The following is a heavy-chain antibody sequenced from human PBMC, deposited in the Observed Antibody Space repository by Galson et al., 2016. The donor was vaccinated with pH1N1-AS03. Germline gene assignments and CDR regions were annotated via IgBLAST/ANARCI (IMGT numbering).Heavy chain of an antibody. CDR3: TRDRRNTSGLKYWLDP. CDR2: FIPILGMA. J-gene: IGHJ5*02. CDR1: GGTFTSYT. D-gene: IGHD1/OR15-1a*01. Sequence: SVKVSCKASGGTFTSYTFSWVRQAPGQGLEWMGRFIPILGMANYAEKFQDRVAITADTSTRTVSMELSSLRSDDAAVYYCTRDRRNTSGLKYWLDPWGQGTLVTVSS. V-gene: IGHV1-69*04.